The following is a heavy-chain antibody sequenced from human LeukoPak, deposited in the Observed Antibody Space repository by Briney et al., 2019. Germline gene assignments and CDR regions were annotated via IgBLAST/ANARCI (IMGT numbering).Heavy chain of an antibody. J-gene: IGHJ5*02. CDR1: GGSISSGGYY. V-gene: IGHV4-31*03. Sequence: SETLSLTCTVSGGSISSGGYYWSWIRQHPGKGLEWIGYIYYSGSTYYNPSLKSRVTISVDTSKNQFSLKLSSVTAADTAVYYCARGVAAAGRESRHYNWFDPWGQGTLVTVSS. CDR2: IYYSGST. CDR3: ARGVAAAGRESRHYNWFDP. D-gene: IGHD6-13*01.